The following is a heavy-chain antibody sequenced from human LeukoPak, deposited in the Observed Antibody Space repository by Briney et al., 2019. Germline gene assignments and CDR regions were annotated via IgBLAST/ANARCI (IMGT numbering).Heavy chain of an antibody. CDR2: IYYSGST. J-gene: IGHJ5*02. CDR3: ARDNWGSLWFAP. V-gene: IGHV4-59*01. CDR1: GGSISSYY. Sequence: PSETLSLTCTVSGGSISSYYWSWIRQPPGKGLEWIGYIYYSGSTNYNPSLKSRVTISVDTSKNQFSLNLSSVTAADTAVYYCARDNWGSLWFAPWGQGTLVTVSS. D-gene: IGHD7-27*01.